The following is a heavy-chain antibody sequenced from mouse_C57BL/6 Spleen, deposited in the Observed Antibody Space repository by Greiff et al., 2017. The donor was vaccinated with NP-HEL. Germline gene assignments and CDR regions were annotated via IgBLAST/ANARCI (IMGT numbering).Heavy chain of an antibody. CDR2: ISSGSSTI. V-gene: IGHV5-17*01. J-gene: IGHJ4*01. Sequence: EVHLVESGGGLVKPGGSLKLSCAASGFTFSDYGMHWVRQAPEKGLEWVAYISSGSSTIYYADTVKGRFPISRDTAKNTLFLQMTSLRSEDTAMYYCAKANWDGYYAMDYWGQGTSVTVSS. CDR1: GFTFSDYG. D-gene: IGHD4-1*01. CDR3: AKANWDGYYAMDY.